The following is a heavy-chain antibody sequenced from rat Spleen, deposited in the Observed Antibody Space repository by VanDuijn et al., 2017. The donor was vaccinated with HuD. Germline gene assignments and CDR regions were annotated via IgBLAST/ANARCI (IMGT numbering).Heavy chain of an antibody. V-gene: IGHV5-25*01. Sequence: EVQLVESGGGLVQPGRSMKLSCAASGFTFSNYYMAWVRQAPTKGLEWVASISTGGGNTYYRDSVKGRFTISRDNAKSTLYLQMDSLRSEDTATYYWARLAYYYDGSYHYYFDYWGQVVMVTVSS. D-gene: IGHD1-12*02. CDR2: ISTGGGNT. CDR3: ARLAYYYDGSYHYYFDY. J-gene: IGHJ2*01. CDR1: GFTFSNYY.